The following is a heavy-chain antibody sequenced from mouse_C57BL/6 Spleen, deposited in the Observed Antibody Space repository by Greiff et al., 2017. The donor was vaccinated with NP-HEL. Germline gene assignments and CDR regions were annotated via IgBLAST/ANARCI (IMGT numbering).Heavy chain of an antibody. CDR3: AIDYDSLAY. CDR1: GFTFSDYG. CDR2: ISSGSSTI. Sequence: EVKLMESGGGLVKPGGSLKLSCAASGFTFSDYGMHWVRQAPEKGLEWVAYISSGSSTIYYADTVKGRFTISRDNAKNTLFLQMTSLRSEDTAMYYCAIDYDSLAYWGQGTLVTVSA. J-gene: IGHJ3*01. D-gene: IGHD2-4*01. V-gene: IGHV5-17*01.